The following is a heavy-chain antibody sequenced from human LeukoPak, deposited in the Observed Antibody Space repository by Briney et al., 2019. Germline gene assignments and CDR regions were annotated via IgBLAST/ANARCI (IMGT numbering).Heavy chain of an antibody. CDR1: GDSISSSSYY. J-gene: IGHJ4*02. V-gene: IGHV4-39*01. D-gene: IGHD5/OR15-5a*01. Sequence: PSETLSLTCTVSGDSISSSSYYWGWIRQPPGKGLEWIGSLYYSGRTYYNPSLKSRVTISVDTSKNQFSLKLRSVTAADTAVYYCAKHHKNSVYPYYVDYWGQGTLVTVS. CDR3: AKHHKNSVYPYYVDY. CDR2: LYYSGRT.